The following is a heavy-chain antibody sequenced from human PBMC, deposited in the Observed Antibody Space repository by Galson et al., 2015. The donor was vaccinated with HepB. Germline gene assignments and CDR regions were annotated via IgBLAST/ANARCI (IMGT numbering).Heavy chain of an antibody. V-gene: IGHV1-24*01. CDR1: GYTLTELS. Sequence: SVKVSCKVSGYTLTELSMHWVRQAPGKGLEWMGGFDPEDGETIYAQKFQGRVTMTEDTSTDTAYMELSSLRSEDTAVYYCATYSYILTGYYNFDYWGQGTLVTVSS. CDR2: FDPEDGET. CDR3: ATYSYILTGYYNFDY. J-gene: IGHJ4*02. D-gene: IGHD3-9*01.